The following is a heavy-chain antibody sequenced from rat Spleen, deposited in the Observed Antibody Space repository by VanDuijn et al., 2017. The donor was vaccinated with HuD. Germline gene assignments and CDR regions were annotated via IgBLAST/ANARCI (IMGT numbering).Heavy chain of an antibody. V-gene: IGHV2-43*01. D-gene: IGHD1-12*02. CDR2: IWTGGSK. J-gene: IGHJ3*01. CDR3: TRDHSYWGNYYPGGFAY. Sequence: QVQLKESGPGLVQPSQTLSLTCTVSGFSLTSYHVIWVRQPPGKGLEWMGVIWTGGSKAYNSLLKSRLSISRDTSKSQVFLKMNSLQTEDTAIYFCTRDHSYWGNYYPGGFAYWGQGTLVTVSS. CDR1: GFSLTSYH.